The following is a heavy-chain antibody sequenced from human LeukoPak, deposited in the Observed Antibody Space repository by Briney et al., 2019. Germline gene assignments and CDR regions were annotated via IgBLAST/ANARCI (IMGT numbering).Heavy chain of an antibody. V-gene: IGHV1-18*01. Sequence: ASVKVSCKASGYTFSNYGISGVRQAAGQGLDWMGWVNPYNGKTNYAQKFLGRVTMTTDTSTTTAYMDLSSLRSDDTALYYCARTIVTAPAGAFDIWGQGTMVTVSS. D-gene: IGHD2-21*02. CDR1: GYTFSNYG. CDR3: ARTIVTAPAGAFDI. J-gene: IGHJ3*02. CDR2: VNPYNGKT.